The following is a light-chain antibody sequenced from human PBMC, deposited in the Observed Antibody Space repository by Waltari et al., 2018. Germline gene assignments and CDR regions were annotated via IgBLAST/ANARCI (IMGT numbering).Light chain of an antibody. Sequence: EVVMTQSPGTLSASPGERVSLSCRASQSVLTNLAWYQQKPGQAPRLLIYAASIRATGIPARFGGSGSGTEFTLTISSLQTEDVAVYYCQQYHNWPPFTFGPGTKVDIK. CDR1: QSVLTN. V-gene: IGKV3-15*01. CDR3: QQYHNWPPFT. CDR2: AAS. J-gene: IGKJ3*01.